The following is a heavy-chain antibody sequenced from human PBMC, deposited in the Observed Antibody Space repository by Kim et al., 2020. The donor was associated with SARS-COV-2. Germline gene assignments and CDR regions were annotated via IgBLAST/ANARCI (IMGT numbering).Heavy chain of an antibody. J-gene: IGHJ3*02. CDR2: IYPGDSDT. CDR1: GYSFTSYW. CDR3: ASRGSTVTLVDAFDI. V-gene: IGHV5-51*01. Sequence: GESLKISCKGSGYSFTSYWIGWVRQMPGKGLEWMGIIYPGDSDTRYSPSFQGQVTISADKSISTAYLQWSSLKASDTAMYYCASRGSTVTLVDAFDIWGQGTMVTVSS. D-gene: IGHD4-17*01.